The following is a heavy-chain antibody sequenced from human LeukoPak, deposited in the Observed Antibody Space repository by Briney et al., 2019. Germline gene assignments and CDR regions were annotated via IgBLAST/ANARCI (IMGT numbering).Heavy chain of an antibody. D-gene: IGHD3-10*01. J-gene: IGHJ6*04. CDR2: IYSGGST. V-gene: IGHV3-53*01. CDR3: ARDRAYYYGMDV. Sequence: GGSLSLSGAASAFTVSSNYMSWVRQAPGQGLEWVSVIYSGGSTYDADSVKGRFTISRDNSKNTLYLQMNSLRAEDTAVYYCARDRAYYYGMDVWGEGTTVTVSS. CDR1: AFTVSSNY.